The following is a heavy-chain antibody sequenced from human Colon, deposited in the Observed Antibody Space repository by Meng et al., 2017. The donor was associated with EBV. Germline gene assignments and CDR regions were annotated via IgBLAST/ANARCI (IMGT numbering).Heavy chain of an antibody. Sequence: VLLVQSGAQVKKPGASVKVSCQASGYTFPNAGISWVRQAPGQGLEWMGWVSTNNGDTKYAQRLQGRVTMTTDTSTNTAYMELRTLRSDDTAVYYCARLGYYDNSGIPRPFDYWGQGTLVTVFS. J-gene: IGHJ4*02. CDR2: VSTNNGDT. D-gene: IGHD3-22*01. V-gene: IGHV1-18*01. CDR3: ARLGYYDNSGIPRPFDY. CDR1: GYTFPNAG.